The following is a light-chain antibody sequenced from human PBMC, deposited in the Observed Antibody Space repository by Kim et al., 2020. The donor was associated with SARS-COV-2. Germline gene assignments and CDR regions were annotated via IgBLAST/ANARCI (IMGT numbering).Light chain of an antibody. Sequence: GPRVTISCSGSSSNIGSNTVNWYQQLPGTAPKLLIYSNNQRPSGVPDRFSCSKSGTSASLAISGLQSEDEADYYCAAWDDSLNGRVFGTGTKVTVL. V-gene: IGLV1-44*01. J-gene: IGLJ1*01. CDR2: SNN. CDR3: AAWDDSLNGRV. CDR1: SSNIGSNT.